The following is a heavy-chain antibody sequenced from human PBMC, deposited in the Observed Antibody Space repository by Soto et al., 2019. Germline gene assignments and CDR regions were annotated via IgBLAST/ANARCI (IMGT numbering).Heavy chain of an antibody. Sequence: GGSLRLSCAASGITFIYAWMDWGRQAPGKRLEWVGRIKSQASGGTIDYAAPVKGRFTISRDDSKNTVYLQMDSLKTEDTAVYYCTHLLSLAHPYSYLWGQGTQVTVSS. CDR1: GITFIYAW. J-gene: IGHJ4*02. CDR3: THLLSLAHPYSYL. D-gene: IGHD2-21*01. CDR2: IKSQASGGTI. V-gene: IGHV3-15*07.